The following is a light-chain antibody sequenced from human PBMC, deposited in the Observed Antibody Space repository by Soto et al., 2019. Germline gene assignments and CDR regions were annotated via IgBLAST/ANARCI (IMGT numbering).Light chain of an antibody. Sequence: QSVLTQPPSASGSPGQPVTISCTGTSSDVGGYNYVSWYQQHPGKAPKLMIYEVSKRPSGVPDRFSGSKSGNTASLTVSGLQAEDEADYYCSSYAGSNEGVFGTGTKVTVL. CDR3: SSYAGSNEGV. V-gene: IGLV2-8*01. CDR2: EVS. J-gene: IGLJ1*01. CDR1: SSDVGGYNY.